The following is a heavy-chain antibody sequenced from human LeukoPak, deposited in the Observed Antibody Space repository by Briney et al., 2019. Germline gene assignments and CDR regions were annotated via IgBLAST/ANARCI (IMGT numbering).Heavy chain of an antibody. V-gene: IGHV3-48*02. Sequence: AGGSLRLSCAASGFAFSTYTLNWVRQAPGKGLEWLSYISAGGGTIYYADSVKGRFTVSRDNAKNSLYLQMNSLRDEDTAVYYCASTSGWYEPIDYWGQGTLVTVSS. D-gene: IGHD6-19*01. CDR3: ASTSGWYEPIDY. J-gene: IGHJ4*02. CDR2: ISAGGGTI. CDR1: GFAFSTYT.